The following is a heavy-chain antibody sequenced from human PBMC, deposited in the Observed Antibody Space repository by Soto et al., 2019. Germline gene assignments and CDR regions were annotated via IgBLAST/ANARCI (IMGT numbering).Heavy chain of an antibody. D-gene: IGHD2-15*01. J-gene: IGHJ3*02. CDR1: GFTFSSYG. CDR3: AREKWWKPTKAFDI. CDR2: IWYDGSNK. Sequence: QVQLVESGGGVVQPGRSLRLSCAASGFTFSSYGMHWVRQAPGKGLEWVAVIWYDGSNKYYADSVKGRFTISRDNSKNTLYLQMNSLRAEDTAVYYCAREKWWKPTKAFDIWGQGTMVTVSS. V-gene: IGHV3-33*01.